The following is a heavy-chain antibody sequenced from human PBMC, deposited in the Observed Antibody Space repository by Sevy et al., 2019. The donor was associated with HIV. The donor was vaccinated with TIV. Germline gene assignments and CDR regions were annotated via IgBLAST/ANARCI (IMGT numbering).Heavy chain of an antibody. V-gene: IGHV3-30-3*01. CDR1: GFTFSSYA. CDR3: ARDPRRGYSYGYFDY. Sequence: GESLKISCAASGFTFSSYAMHWVRQAPGKGLEWVAVISYDGSNKYYAGSVKGRFTISRDNSKNTLYLQMNSLRAEDTAVYYCARDPRRGYSYGYFDYWGQGTLVTVSS. CDR2: ISYDGSNK. J-gene: IGHJ4*02. D-gene: IGHD5-18*01.